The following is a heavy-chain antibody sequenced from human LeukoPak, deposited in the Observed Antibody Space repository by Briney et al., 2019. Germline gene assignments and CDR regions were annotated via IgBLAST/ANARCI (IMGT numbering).Heavy chain of an antibody. D-gene: IGHD3-22*01. CDR3: ADSYDSSGYSLSY. Sequence: PGGSLRLSCAASGFTFSSYGMHWVRQAPGKGLEWVAVISYDGSNKYYADSVKGRFTISRDNSKNALYLQMNSLRAEDTAVYYCADSYDSSGYSLSYWGQGTLVTVSS. J-gene: IGHJ4*02. CDR2: ISYDGSNK. CDR1: GFTFSSYG. V-gene: IGHV3-30*03.